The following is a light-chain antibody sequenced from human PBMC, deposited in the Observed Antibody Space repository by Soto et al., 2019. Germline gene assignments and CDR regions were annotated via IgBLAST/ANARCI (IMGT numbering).Light chain of an antibody. J-gene: IGKJ2*02. Sequence: DIQMTKSPSSLSASVGDRVTITCRASQSISSSLNWYQQKPGKAPKLLIYAASSLQSGVPSRFSGSGSGTDFTLPISSLQPEDCATYYCQQRDSTPRTFGQVTKLEIK. CDR2: AAS. V-gene: IGKV1-39*01. CDR3: QQRDSTPRT. CDR1: QSISSS.